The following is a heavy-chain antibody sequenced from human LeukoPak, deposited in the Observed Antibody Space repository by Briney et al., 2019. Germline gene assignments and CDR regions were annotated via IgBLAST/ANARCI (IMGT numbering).Heavy chain of an antibody. V-gene: IGHV3-48*03. CDR2: ISSDGSSI. J-gene: IGHJ4*02. CDR1: GFTFSSYE. Sequence: GGSLRLSCAASGFTFSSYEINWVRQAPGKGLEWISYISSDGSSIFYADSVKGRFTISGDNAKNSLCLQMKSLRAEDTALYYCARETLAARMFDYWGQGALVTVSS. CDR3: ARETLAARMFDY. D-gene: IGHD6-6*01.